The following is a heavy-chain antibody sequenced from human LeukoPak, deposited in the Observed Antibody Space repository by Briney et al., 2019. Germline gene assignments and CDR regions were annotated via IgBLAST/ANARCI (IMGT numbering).Heavy chain of an antibody. CDR1: GFTFSSYD. CDR2: IDTAGYT. D-gene: IGHD4-23*01. J-gene: IGHJ4*02. CDR3: ARVGEGGKGFDY. Sequence: GGSLRLSCAASGFTFSSYDMHWVRLTTGKGLEWVSAIDTAGYTYYPGSVKGRFTISSENAKNSLYLQMNSLRAGDTAVYYCARVGEGGKGFDYWGQGTLVTVSS. V-gene: IGHV3-13*01.